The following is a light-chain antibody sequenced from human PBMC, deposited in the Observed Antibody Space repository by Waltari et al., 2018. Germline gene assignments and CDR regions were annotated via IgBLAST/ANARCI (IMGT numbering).Light chain of an antibody. CDR1: QSISVW. J-gene: IGKJ3*01. Sequence: DIQMTQSPSTLSASVGDRVTITCRASQSISVWLAWYQQKPGKAPKLLIYKASSLGSGVPSRFSGSGSGTEFTLTISSLQPDDFATYYCQQYNTFPFTFGPGTKVDIK. CDR3: QQYNTFPFT. V-gene: IGKV1-5*03. CDR2: KAS.